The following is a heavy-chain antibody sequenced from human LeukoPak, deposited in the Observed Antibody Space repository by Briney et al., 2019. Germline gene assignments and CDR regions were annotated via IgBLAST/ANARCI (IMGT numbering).Heavy chain of an antibody. CDR1: GFTFSSYA. D-gene: IGHD3-10*01. V-gene: IGHV3-23*01. Sequence: PGGSLRLSCAASGFTFSSYAMSWVRQAPGKGLEWVSAISGSGGSTYYADSVKGRFTISRDNSKDTLYLQMNSLRAEDTAVYYCAKEATTMVRGVKNYYFDYWGQGTLVTVSS. J-gene: IGHJ4*02. CDR2: ISGSGGST. CDR3: AKEATTMVRGVKNYYFDY.